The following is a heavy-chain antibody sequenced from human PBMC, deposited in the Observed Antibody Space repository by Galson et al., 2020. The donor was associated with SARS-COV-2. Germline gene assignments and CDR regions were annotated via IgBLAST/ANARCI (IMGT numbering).Heavy chain of an antibody. Sequence: AGGSLRLSCAASGFTFSDYYMSWIRQAPGKGLEWVSYISSSSSYTNYADSVKGRFTISRDNAKNSLYLQMNSLRAEDTAVYYCAREHAADYDILTGYSNWYFDLWGRGTLVTVSS. CDR1: GFTFSDYY. CDR3: AREHAADYDILTGYSNWYFDL. V-gene: IGHV3-11*06. CDR2: ISSSSSYT. J-gene: IGHJ2*01. D-gene: IGHD3-9*01.